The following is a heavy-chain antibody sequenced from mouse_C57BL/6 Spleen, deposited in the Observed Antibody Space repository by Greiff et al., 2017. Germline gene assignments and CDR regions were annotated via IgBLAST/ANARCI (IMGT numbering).Heavy chain of an antibody. V-gene: IGHV1-39*01. D-gene: IGHD1-1*01. CDR1: GYSFTDYN. J-gene: IGHJ4*01. CDR3: AREEFLTTVVDYYAMDD. Sequence: EVQLQQSGPELVKPGASVKISCKASGYSFTDYNMNWVKQSNGKSLEWIGVINPNYGTTSYNQKCKGKATLTVDQSSSTAYMQLNSLTSEDSAVYYCAREEFLTTVVDYYAMDDWGQGTSVTVSS. CDR2: INPNYGTT.